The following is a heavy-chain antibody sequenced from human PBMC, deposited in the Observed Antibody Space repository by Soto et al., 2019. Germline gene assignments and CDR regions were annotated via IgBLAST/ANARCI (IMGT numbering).Heavy chain of an antibody. Sequence: PSETLSLTCTVSGGSISSYYWSWIRQPPGKGLEWIGYIYYSGSTNYNPSLKSRVTISVDTSKNQFSLKLSSVTAADTTVYYCARAVPFGIAAAGTFPRDTKFDYWGQGTLVTV. CDR2: IYYSGST. J-gene: IGHJ4*02. D-gene: IGHD6-13*01. CDR3: ARAVPFGIAAAGTFPRDTKFDY. V-gene: IGHV4-59*01. CDR1: GGSISSYY.